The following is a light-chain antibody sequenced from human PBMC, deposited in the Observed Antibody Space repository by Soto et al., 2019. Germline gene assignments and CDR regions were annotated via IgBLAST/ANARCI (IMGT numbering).Light chain of an antibody. CDR3: SSYTSSSTQV. CDR1: SSDVGNYNF. Sequence: QSALTQPASVSGSPGQSITISCTGTSSDVGNYNFVSWYQQHPGKAPKLMIYDVISRHSGVSSRFSGSKSGNTASLTISGLQAEDEADYYCSSYTSSSTQVFGTGTKVTVL. CDR2: DVI. J-gene: IGLJ1*01. V-gene: IGLV2-14*01.